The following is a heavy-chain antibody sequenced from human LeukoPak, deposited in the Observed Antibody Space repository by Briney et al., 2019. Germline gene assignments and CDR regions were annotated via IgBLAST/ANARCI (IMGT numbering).Heavy chain of an antibody. J-gene: IGHJ5*02. CDR3: ARARPPGGGWFVP. D-gene: IGHD2-15*01. Sequence: PSETLSLTPAAHGGSFRGYYWCWIRQPPGKGLEWTGEINDSGSTNYNTSLNSRVTISVDTSKNQFSLKLSSVTAADTAVYYCARARPPGGGWFVPWGQGTLVTVSS. V-gene: IGHV4-34*01. CDR2: INDSGST. CDR1: GGSFRGYY.